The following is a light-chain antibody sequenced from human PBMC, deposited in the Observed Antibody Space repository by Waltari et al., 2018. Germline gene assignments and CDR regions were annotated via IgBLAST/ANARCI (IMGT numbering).Light chain of an antibody. J-gene: IGLJ2*01. Sequence: YRHHPSKALKLMIYEVIPRPSGVSNRFSGSKSGNTASLTITGRQAEDEADYYCCSYAGSNNLVFGGGTNLTVL. CDR3: CSYAGSNNLV. V-gene: IGLV2-23*02. CDR2: EVI.